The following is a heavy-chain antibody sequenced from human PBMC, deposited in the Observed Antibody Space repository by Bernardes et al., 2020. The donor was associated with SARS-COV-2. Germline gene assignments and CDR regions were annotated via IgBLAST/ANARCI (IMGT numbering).Heavy chain of an antibody. J-gene: IGHJ6*02. CDR3: ARMPIPYSSGWYDYYYGMDV. Sequence: ASVKVSCKASGYTFTGYYMHWVRQAPGQGLEWMGWINPNSGGTNYAQKFQGWVTMTRDTSISTAYMELSRLRSDDTAVYYCARMPIPYSSGWYDYYYGMDVWGQGTTVTVSS. V-gene: IGHV1-2*04. CDR2: INPNSGGT. D-gene: IGHD6-19*01. CDR1: GYTFTGYY.